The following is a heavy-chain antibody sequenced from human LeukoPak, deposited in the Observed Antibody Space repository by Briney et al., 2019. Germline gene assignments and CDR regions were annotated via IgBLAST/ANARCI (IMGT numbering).Heavy chain of an antibody. V-gene: IGHV4-39*07. Sequence: SETLSLTCTVSGGSISSSGYYWGWIRQPPGKGLEWIGSIYYSGGNYYNPSLNSRVAISVDTSKNQFSLRLSSVTAADTAVYYCARGPYYFDSWGPGTLVTVSS. J-gene: IGHJ4*02. CDR3: ARGPYYFDS. CDR1: GGSISSSGYY. CDR2: IYYSGGN.